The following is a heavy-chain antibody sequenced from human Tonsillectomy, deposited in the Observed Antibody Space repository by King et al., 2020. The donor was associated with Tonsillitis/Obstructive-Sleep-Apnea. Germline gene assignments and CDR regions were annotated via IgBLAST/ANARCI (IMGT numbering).Heavy chain of an antibody. J-gene: IGHJ6*03. CDR3: ARNYDFWSGYRTYYYYYMDV. CDR1: GGTFSSYA. Sequence: QLVQSGAEVKKPGSSVKVSCKASGGTFSSYAISWVRQAPGQGLEWMGGIITIFGTANYAQKFQGRVTITADESTSTAYMELSSLRSEDTAVYYCARNYDFWSGYRTYYYYYMDVWGKGTTVTVSS. CDR2: IITIFGTA. V-gene: IGHV1-69*01. D-gene: IGHD3-3*01.